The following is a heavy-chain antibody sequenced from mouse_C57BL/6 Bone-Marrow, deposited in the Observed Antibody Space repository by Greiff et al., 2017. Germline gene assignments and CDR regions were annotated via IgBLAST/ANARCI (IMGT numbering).Heavy chain of an antibody. Sequence: QVQLKQSGPELVTPGASVKISCKASGYAFSSSWMNWVQQRPGKGLEWIGRIYSGGGDTYYIGMFTGQATLTADKSSRTACMQHSNLTAEDSAVNYCARYCCGSSQFAYWGQGTLVTVSA. CDR3: ARYCCGSSQFAY. CDR2: IYSGGGDT. V-gene: IGHV1-82*01. CDR1: GYAFSSSW. J-gene: IGHJ3*01. D-gene: IGHD1-1*01.